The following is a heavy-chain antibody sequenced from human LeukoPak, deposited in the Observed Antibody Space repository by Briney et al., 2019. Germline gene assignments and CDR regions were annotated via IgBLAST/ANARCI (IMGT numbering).Heavy chain of an antibody. V-gene: IGHV3-23*01. J-gene: IGHJ4*02. D-gene: IGHD6-6*01. CDR3: AKDFSSSPYYYDY. CDR2: ISGGGGST. Sequence: PGGSLRLSCSASGFTFSSCAITWVRQAPGKGLEWVATISGGGGSTYYADSVKGRFTISRDNSKNTLSLQMNSLRAEDTAVYYCAKDFSSSPYYYDYWGQGTLVTVS. CDR1: GFTFSSCA.